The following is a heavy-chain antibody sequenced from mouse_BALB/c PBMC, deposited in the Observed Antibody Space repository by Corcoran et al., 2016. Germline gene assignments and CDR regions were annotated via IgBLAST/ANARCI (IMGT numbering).Heavy chain of an antibody. CDR1: GYTFTDYY. V-gene: IGHV1-84*02. CDR2: IYPGSGNT. J-gene: IGHJ3*01. D-gene: IGHD2-1*01. Sequence: QIQLQQSGPELVKPGASVKISCKASGYTFTDYYINWVKQKPGQGLEWLGWIYPGSGNTKYNEKFKGKATLTVDTSSSTAYMQLSSLTSEDTAVYFCARSDYGNYGLAYWGQGTLVTVSA. CDR3: ARSDYGNYGLAY.